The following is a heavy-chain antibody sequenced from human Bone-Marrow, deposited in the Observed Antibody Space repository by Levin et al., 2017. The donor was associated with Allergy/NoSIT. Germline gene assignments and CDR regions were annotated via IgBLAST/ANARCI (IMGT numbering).Heavy chain of an antibody. D-gene: IGHD4-11*01. CDR3: ARGGRGRLPLQPRRGYYYYGMDV. V-gene: IGHV4-34*01. J-gene: IGHJ6*02. CDR2: INHSGST. CDR1: GGSFSGYY. Sequence: PSETLSLTCAVYGGSFSGYYWSWIRQPPGKGLEWIGEINHSGSTNYNPSLKSRVTISVDTSKNQFSLKLSSVTAADTAVYYCARGGRGRLPLQPRRGYYYYGMDVWGQGTTVTVSS.